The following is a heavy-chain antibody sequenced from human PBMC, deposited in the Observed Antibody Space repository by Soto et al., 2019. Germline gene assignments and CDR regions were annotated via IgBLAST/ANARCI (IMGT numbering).Heavy chain of an antibody. J-gene: IGHJ4*02. CDR2: IYYSGST. CDR3: ARRYASCFDY. V-gene: IGHV4-59*08. D-gene: IGHD2-2*01. CDR1: GGSISSYY. Sequence: QVQLQESGPGLVKPSETLSLTCTVSGGSISSYYWSWIRQPPGKGLEWIGYIYYSGSTNYNPSLQSRATLSVDTSKNQFSLKLSSVTAADTAVYYCARRYASCFDYWGQGTLVTVSS.